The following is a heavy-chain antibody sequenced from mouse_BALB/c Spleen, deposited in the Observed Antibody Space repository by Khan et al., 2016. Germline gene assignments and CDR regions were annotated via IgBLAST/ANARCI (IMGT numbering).Heavy chain of an antibody. Sequence: VQLQQSGAELVRSGASVKLSCKASGFNIKDYYIHWVKQRPEQGLEWIGWIDPENGATKYAPKFQGKATMTADTSSNTAYLQLSSLTSEDTAVXSCHAVYYDNSIYFDSWGQGTTLTVSS. J-gene: IGHJ2*01. CDR2: IDPENGAT. CDR1: GFNIKDYY. CDR3: HAVYYDNSIYFDS. D-gene: IGHD2-1*01. V-gene: IGHV14-4*02.